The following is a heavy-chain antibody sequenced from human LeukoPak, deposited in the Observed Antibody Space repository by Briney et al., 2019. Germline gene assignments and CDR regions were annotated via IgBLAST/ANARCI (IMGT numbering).Heavy chain of an antibody. CDR3: AKDRYCSSTRCYGDFDY. J-gene: IGHJ4*02. CDR1: GFTFTSHT. D-gene: IGHD2-2*01. Sequence: GGSLRLSCTASGFTFTSHTMNWVRQAPGKGLEWVSVISGSGDSTYYVDSVKGRFTISRDNSKNTLYLQMNSLRAEDTAVYYCAKDRYCSSTRCYGDFDYWGQGTQVTVSS. CDR2: ISGSGDST. V-gene: IGHV3-23*01.